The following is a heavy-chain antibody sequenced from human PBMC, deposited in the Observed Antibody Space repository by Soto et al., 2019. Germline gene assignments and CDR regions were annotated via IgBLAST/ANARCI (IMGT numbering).Heavy chain of an antibody. V-gene: IGHV1-2*04. CDR1: GYTFTGYY. J-gene: IGHJ6*02. CDR2: INPNSGGT. Sequence: ASVKVSCKASGYTFTGYYMHWVRQAPGQGLEWMGWINPNSGGTNYAQKFQGWVTMTRDTSISTAYMELSRLRPDDTAVYYCARGGGYCSSTSCYTRDAYYYYGMDVWGQGTTVTVSS. CDR3: ARGGGYCSSTSCYTRDAYYYYGMDV. D-gene: IGHD2-2*02.